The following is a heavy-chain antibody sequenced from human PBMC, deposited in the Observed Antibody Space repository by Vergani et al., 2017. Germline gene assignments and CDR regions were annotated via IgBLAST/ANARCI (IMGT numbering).Heavy chain of an antibody. J-gene: IGHJ3*02. V-gene: IGHV3-23*01. Sequence: EVQLLESGGRLVEPGGSLRLSCAASGFTFNNYAMTWVRQAPGKGLEWVSAISGSGGITYYADSVKGRFTISRDNSKNTLYLQMNSLRAEDTAVYYCAKGGYSYGFSLDAFDIWGQGTMVTVSS. D-gene: IGHD5-18*01. CDR3: AKGGYSYGFSLDAFDI. CDR1: GFTFNNYA. CDR2: ISGSGGIT.